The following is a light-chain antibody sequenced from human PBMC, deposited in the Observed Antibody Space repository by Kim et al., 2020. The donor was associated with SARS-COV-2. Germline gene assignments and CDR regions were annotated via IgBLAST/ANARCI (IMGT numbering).Light chain of an antibody. CDR2: DNS. Sequence: QSVLTQPPSASGTPGQRVTISCSGSSSNIGSKSVSWYQQLPGAAPKLLIYDNSQRPSGVPDRFSGSKSGTSASLAISGLQSEDEADYYRAAWDGSLNGVVFGGGTQLTVL. V-gene: IGLV1-44*01. CDR3: AAWDGSLNGVV. J-gene: IGLJ2*01. CDR1: SSNIGSKS.